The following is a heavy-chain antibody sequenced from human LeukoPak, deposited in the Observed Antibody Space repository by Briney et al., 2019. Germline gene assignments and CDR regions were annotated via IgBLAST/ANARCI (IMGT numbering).Heavy chain of an antibody. CDR2: ITPSVDTT. V-gene: IGHV1-46*01. CDR3: VREETGGYFDY. CDR1: GYTFTNYL. D-gene: IGHD2-8*02. Sequence: ASVKVSCKASGYTFTNYLLHWVRQAPGQGLEWVGRITPSVDTTNYAQKFRDRATMTRDTSTSTVYMELSSLSSEDTAVYHCVREETGGYFDYWGQGTLVTVSS. J-gene: IGHJ4*02.